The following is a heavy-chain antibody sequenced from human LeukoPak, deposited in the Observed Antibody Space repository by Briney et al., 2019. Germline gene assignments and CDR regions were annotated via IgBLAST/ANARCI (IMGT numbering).Heavy chain of an antibody. CDR1: GDSISSGNYY. CDR2: IYTSGST. J-gene: IGHJ3*02. CDR3: ASVGATTDDAFDI. D-gene: IGHD1-26*01. Sequence: PSETLSLTCTVSGDSISSGNYYWTWIRQPAGKGLEWIGRIYTSGSTNYNPSLKSRVTISVDTPKNQFSLKLSSVTAADTAVYYCASVGATTDDAFDIWGQGTMVTVSS. V-gene: IGHV4-61*02.